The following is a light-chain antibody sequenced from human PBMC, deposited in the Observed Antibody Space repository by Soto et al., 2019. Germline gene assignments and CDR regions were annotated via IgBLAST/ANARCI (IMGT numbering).Light chain of an antibody. CDR1: SSDVGGYNY. CDR3: SSYTRSSAPLYVV. J-gene: IGLJ2*01. V-gene: IGLV2-14*01. CDR2: DVS. Sequence: QSALTQPASVSGSPGQSITISCTGTSSDVGGYNYVSWYQQHPGKAPKLMIYDVSNRPSGVSNRISGSKSGNTASLTISGLQAEDEADYYCSSYTRSSAPLYVVFGGGTKLTVL.